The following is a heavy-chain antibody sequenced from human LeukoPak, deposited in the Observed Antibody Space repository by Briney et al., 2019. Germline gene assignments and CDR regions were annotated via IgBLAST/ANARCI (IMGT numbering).Heavy chain of an antibody. CDR2: ISYDESDK. CDR1: GFTFSNYG. Sequence: GGSLRLSCAASGFTFSNYGMHWVRQAPGKGLEWVAVISYDESDKYYADSVKGRFTISRDNSKNTLYLQMNSLRPEDTAVYYCAKGVVASTNPAYHGMDLWGQGTKVTVSS. V-gene: IGHV3-30*18. J-gene: IGHJ6*02. CDR3: AKGVVASTNPAYHGMDL. D-gene: IGHD2-15*01.